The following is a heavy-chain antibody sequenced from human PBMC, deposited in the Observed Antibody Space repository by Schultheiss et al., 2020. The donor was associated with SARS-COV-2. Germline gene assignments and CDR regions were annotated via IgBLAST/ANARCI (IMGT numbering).Heavy chain of an antibody. CDR2: IYHSGST. CDR3: ARVGYCSGGSCYGRGWFDP. J-gene: IGHJ5*02. CDR1: GGSISSYY. D-gene: IGHD2-15*01. V-gene: IGHV4-59*01. Sequence: SQTLSLTCTVSGGSISSYYWSWVRQPPGKGLEWIGEIYHSGSTNYNPSLKSRVTISVDRSKNQVSLKLSSVTAADTAVYYCARVGYCSGGSCYGRGWFDPWGQGTLVTVSS.